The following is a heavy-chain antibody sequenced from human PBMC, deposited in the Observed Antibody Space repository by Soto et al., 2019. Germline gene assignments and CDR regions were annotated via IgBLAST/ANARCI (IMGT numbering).Heavy chain of an antibody. CDR2: ISGSGGST. D-gene: IGHD2-15*01. CDR1: GFTLGTYV. V-gene: IGHV3-23*01. CDR3: AKDRKGSYCSGGTCYSFDY. J-gene: IGHJ4*02. Sequence: EVQLLESGGGLVQPGGSLRLSCAASGFTLGTYVMTWVRQAPEKGLEWVSAISGSGGSTNYADPVKGRFTISRDNTKNTLYLQMNSLRVEDTAVYYCAKDRKGSYCSGGTCYSFDYWGQGTLVTVPS.